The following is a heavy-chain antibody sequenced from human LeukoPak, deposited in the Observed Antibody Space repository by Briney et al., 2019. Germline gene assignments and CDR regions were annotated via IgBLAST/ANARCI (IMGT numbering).Heavy chain of an antibody. D-gene: IGHD5-18*01. Sequence: GGSLRLSCAASGFTFSRYSMSWVRQAPGKGLEWVSAISGSGGSTYYADSVKGRFTISRDNSKNTLYLQMNSLRAEDTAVYYCARTAMATGFDYWGQGTLVTVSS. CDR2: ISGSGGST. V-gene: IGHV3-23*01. CDR1: GFTFSRYS. CDR3: ARTAMATGFDY. J-gene: IGHJ4*02.